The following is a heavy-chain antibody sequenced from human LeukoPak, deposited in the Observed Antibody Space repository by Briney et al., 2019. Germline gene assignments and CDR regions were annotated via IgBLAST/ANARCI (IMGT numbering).Heavy chain of an antibody. Sequence: ASVKVSCKASGYTFTSYDINWVRQATGQGLEWMGWMNPNSGNTGYAQKFQGRVTMTRNTSISTAYMELSSLRSEDTAVYYCARVFADPKWFDPWGQGTLVTVSS. J-gene: IGHJ5*02. D-gene: IGHD3-3*01. V-gene: IGHV1-8*01. CDR2: MNPNSGNT. CDR1: GYTFTSYD. CDR3: ARVFADPKWFDP.